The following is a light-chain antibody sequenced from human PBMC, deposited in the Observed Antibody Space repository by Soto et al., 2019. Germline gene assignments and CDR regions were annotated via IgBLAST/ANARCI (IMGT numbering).Light chain of an antibody. Sequence: QSVLTQPPSVSAAPGQKVTISCSGRSSNIGGNSVSWYQQLPGTAPKLLMYDDNKRPSGIPDRFSGSKSGTSATLGITGFQPADEADYYCGSWDSSLSAYVFGTGTKVTVL. J-gene: IGLJ1*01. CDR1: SSNIGGNS. V-gene: IGLV1-51*01. CDR3: GSWDSSLSAYV. CDR2: DDN.